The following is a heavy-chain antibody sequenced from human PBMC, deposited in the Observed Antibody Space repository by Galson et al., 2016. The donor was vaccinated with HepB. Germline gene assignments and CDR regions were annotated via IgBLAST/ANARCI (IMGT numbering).Heavy chain of an antibody. CDR2: ISSRSNYI. V-gene: IGHV3-21*01. J-gene: IGHJ6*02. CDR1: GFTFSEDS. CDR3: ARDRDYYAMDV. Sequence: SLRLSCAGSGFTFSEDSMNWVRQAPGKGLEWVSSISSRSNYIYYADSVKGRFTISRDNAKKSVYLQMNSLRAEDTAVFYCARDRDYYAMDVWGQGTTVTVSS.